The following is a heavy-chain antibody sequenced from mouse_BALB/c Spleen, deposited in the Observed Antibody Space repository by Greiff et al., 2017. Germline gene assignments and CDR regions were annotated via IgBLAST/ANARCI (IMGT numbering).Heavy chain of an antibody. D-gene: IGHD2-14*01. CDR3: ARDMRYAMDY. J-gene: IGHJ4*01. V-gene: IGHV2-9*02. Sequence: VQVVESGPGLVAPSQSLSITCTVSGFSLTSYGVHWVRQPPGKGLEWLGVIWAGGSTNYNSALMSRLSISKDNSKSQVFLKMNSLQIDDTAMYYCARDMRYAMDYWGQGTSVTVSS. CDR1: GFSLTSYG. CDR2: IWAGGST.